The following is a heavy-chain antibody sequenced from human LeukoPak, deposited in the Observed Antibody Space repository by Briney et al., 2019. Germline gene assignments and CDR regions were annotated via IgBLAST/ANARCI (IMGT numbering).Heavy chain of an antibody. Sequence: SVKVSCKASGGTFSSYAISWVRQAPGQGLEWMGGIIPIFGTANYAQKFQGRVTITADESTSTAYMELGSLRSEDTAVYYCARSAVRGVIISINYWGQGTLVTVSS. CDR2: IIPIFGTA. D-gene: IGHD3-10*01. CDR1: GGTFSSYA. CDR3: ARSAVRGVIISINY. V-gene: IGHV1-69*13. J-gene: IGHJ4*02.